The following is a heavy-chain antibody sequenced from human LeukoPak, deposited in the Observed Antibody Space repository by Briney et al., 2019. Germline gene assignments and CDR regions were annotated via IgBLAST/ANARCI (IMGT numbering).Heavy chain of an antibody. CDR3: ARVVYLNLAPTGYIY. Sequence: GGSLRLSCAASGFTFSTYGMHWVRQAPGKGLEWVAVISYGGSNKYYAESVKGRFTISRDNSKNTVYLQMSSLRPEDTAVYYCARVVYLNLAPTGYIYWGQGTQVTVSS. V-gene: IGHV3-30*03. CDR2: ISYGGSNK. CDR1: GFTFSTYG. J-gene: IGHJ4*02. D-gene: IGHD3-9*01.